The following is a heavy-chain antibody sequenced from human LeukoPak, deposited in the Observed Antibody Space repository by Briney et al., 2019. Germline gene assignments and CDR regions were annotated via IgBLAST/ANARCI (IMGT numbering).Heavy chain of an antibody. CDR1: GASISSNNYY. V-gene: IGHV4-39*01. J-gene: IGHJ4*02. CDR3: AKSGGSGLIDY. D-gene: IGHD1-26*01. Sequence: PSETLSLTCTVSGASISSNNYYWAWFRHPPGKGLEWIGNIYSSGNTYYNASLKSRVTIYIDTSKNQFSLNLSSVTAADTAVYYCAKSGGSGLIDYWGQGTLVTVSS. CDR2: IYSSGNT.